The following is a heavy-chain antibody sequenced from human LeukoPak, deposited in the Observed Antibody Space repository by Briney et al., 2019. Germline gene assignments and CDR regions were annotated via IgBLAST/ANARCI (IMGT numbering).Heavy chain of an antibody. V-gene: IGHV4-39*01. Sequence: SSETLSLTCTVSGGSISSYYWGWIRQPPGKGLEWIGSIYYSGSTYYNPSLKSRVTISVDTSKNQFSLKLSSVTAADTAVYYCARHLQMGGTTWFDPWGQGTLVTVSS. J-gene: IGHJ5*02. CDR3: ARHLQMGGTTWFDP. D-gene: IGHD1-1*01. CDR1: GGSISSYY. CDR2: IYYSGST.